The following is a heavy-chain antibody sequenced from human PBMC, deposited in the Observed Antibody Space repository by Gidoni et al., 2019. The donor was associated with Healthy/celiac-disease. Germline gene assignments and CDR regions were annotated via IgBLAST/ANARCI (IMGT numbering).Heavy chain of an antibody. CDR1: GFTFSSYG. Sequence: QVQLVESGGGVVQPGRSLRLSCAASGFTFSSYGMHWVRQAPGKGLEWVAVIWYDGSNKYYADSVKGRFTISRDNSKNTLYLQMNSLRAEDTAVYYCARGPYYGSGPPDIWGQGTLVTVSS. CDR3: ARGPYYGSGPPDI. J-gene: IGHJ4*02. V-gene: IGHV3-33*01. CDR2: IWYDGSNK. D-gene: IGHD3-10*01.